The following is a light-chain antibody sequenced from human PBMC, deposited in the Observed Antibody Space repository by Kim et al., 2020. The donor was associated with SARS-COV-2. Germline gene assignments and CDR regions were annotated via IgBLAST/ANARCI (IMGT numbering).Light chain of an antibody. Sequence: PGESVAISCAGTTSDVGGYNFVSWYQQHPGKAPELIIFDVTKRPSGVPDRFSGSKSGNTASLTISGLQAEDEADYYCCSYAGSPFVFGAGTKVTVL. CDR2: DVT. V-gene: IGLV2-11*01. J-gene: IGLJ1*01. CDR3: CSYAGSPFV. CDR1: TSDVGGYNF.